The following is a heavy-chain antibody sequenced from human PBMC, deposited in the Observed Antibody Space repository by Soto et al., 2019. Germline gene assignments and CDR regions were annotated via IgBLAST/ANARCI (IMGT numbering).Heavy chain of an antibody. Sequence: SVKVSCKSSGGTFSSYAISWVRQAPGQGLEWMGGIIPIFGTANYAQKFQGRVTITADESTSTAYMELSSLRSEGTAVYYCARGVAKVVITAKFDYWGQGTLVTGS. V-gene: IGHV1-69*13. J-gene: IGHJ4*02. CDR3: ARGVAKVVITAKFDY. CDR1: GGTFSSYA. D-gene: IGHD3-22*01. CDR2: IIPIFGTA.